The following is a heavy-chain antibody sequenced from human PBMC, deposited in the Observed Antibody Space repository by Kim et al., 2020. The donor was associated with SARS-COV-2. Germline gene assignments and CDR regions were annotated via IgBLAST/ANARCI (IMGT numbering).Heavy chain of an antibody. V-gene: IGHV4-59*12. Sequence: SETLSLTCTVSGGSLRSYYWTWIRQPPGKGLEWIGHIYYSGGADYNPSLKSRVVISVDTSRNQISLKVTSVTATDTPDSYCARVGNIGWYLLDSWGQGA. CDR1: GGSLRSYY. CDR3: ARVGNIGWYLLDS. CDR2: IYYSGGA. J-gene: IGHJ5*01. D-gene: IGHD6-19*01.